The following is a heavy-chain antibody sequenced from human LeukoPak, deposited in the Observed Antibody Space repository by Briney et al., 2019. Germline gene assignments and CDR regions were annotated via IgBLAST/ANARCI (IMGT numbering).Heavy chain of an antibody. J-gene: IGHJ4*02. D-gene: IGHD2-15*01. CDR2: IIPIFGTA. CDR3: ARALGYCSGGSCYSGFDY. V-gene: IGHV1-69*05. Sequence: ASXXVSCKASGGTFISYAISWVRQAPGQGLEWMGGIIPIFGTANYAQKFQGRVTITTDESTSTDYMELSSLRSEDTAVYYCARALGYCSGGSCYSGFDYWGQGTLVTVSS. CDR1: GGTFISYA.